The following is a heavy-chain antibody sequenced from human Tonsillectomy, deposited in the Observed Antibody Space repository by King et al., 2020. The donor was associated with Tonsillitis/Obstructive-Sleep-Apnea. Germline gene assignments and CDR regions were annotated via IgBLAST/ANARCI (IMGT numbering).Heavy chain of an antibody. CDR3: ARVWETNLVLLHYYMDV. D-gene: IGHD6-13*01. J-gene: IGHJ6*03. Sequence: QLVQSGGGLVQPGGSLRLSCAASGFTVSSNYMSWVRQAPGKGLEWVSVIYSGGSTYYADSVKGRFTISRDNSKNTLYLQMNSLRAEDTAVYYCARVWETNLVLLHYYMDVWGRGTTVTVSS. V-gene: IGHV3-66*01. CDR2: IYSGGST. CDR1: GFTVSSNY.